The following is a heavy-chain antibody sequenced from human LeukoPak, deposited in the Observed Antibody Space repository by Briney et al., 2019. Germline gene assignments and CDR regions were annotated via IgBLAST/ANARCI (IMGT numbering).Heavy chain of an antibody. CDR1: GHTFIGYY. D-gene: IGHD1-26*01. Sequence: ASVKVSCKASGHTFIGYYVHWVRQAPGQGLEWMGRNNPNSGVTNYAQKFQGRVTMTRDTSISTAYMELSSLNSDDTAVYYCARIPGGSVLRAFDYWGQGTLVTVSS. J-gene: IGHJ4*02. CDR2: NNPNSGVT. CDR3: ARIPGGSVLRAFDY. V-gene: IGHV1-2*06.